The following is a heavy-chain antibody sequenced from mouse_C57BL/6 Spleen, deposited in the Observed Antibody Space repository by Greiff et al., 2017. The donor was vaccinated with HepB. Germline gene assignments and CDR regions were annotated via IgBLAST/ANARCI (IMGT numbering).Heavy chain of an antibody. D-gene: IGHD1-1*01. Sequence: EVKLVESGEGLVKPGGSLKLSCAASGFTFSSYAMSWVRQTPEKRLEWVAYISSGGDYIYYADTVKGRFTISRDNARNTLYLQMSSLKSEDTAMYYCTRGRNYYGSSSYWYFDVWGTGTTVTVSS. CDR2: ISSGGDYI. CDR3: TRGRNYYGSSSYWYFDV. CDR1: GFTFSSYA. V-gene: IGHV5-9-1*02. J-gene: IGHJ1*03.